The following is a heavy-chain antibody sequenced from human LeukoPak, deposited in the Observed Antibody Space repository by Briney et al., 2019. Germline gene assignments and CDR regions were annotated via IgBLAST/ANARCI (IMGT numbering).Heavy chain of an antibody. CDR2: INPNSGGT. CDR3: ARLGDSSGYPNFDY. J-gene: IGHJ4*02. Sequence: ASVKVSRKASGYTFTGYYMHWVRQAPGQGLEWMGRINPNSGGTNYAQKFQGRVTMTRDTSISTAYMELSRLRSDDTAVYYCARLGDSSGYPNFDYWGQGTLVTVSS. V-gene: IGHV1-2*06. D-gene: IGHD3-22*01. CDR1: GYTFTGYY.